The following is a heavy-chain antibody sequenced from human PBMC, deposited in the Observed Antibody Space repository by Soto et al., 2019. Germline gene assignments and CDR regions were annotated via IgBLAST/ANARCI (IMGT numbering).Heavy chain of an antibody. Sequence: EVPLSESGGDLVQPGGSLRLSCAASGFTFSSYAMSWVRQAPGTGLEWVSGIRASGDTTYYVDSVKGRFTISRDNSKNTLYLQMNSLRAEDTAIYYCARDSGWLSACWGQGTLVTVSS. CDR2: IRASGDTT. CDR1: GFTFSSYA. CDR3: ARDSGWLSAC. J-gene: IGHJ4*02. V-gene: IGHV3-23*01. D-gene: IGHD2-21*01.